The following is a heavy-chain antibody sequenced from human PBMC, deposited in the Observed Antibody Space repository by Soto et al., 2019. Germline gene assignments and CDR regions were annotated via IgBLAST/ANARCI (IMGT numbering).Heavy chain of an antibody. V-gene: IGHV4-39*07. CDR3: ARERQVWGYFDY. D-gene: IGHD7-27*01. J-gene: IGHJ4*02. Sequence: SETLSLTCTVSGGSISSSSYYWGWIRQPPGKGLEWIGSIYYSGSTYYNPSLKSRVTISVDTSKNQFSLKLSSVTAADTAVYYCARERQVWGYFDYWGQGTLVTVSS. CDR2: IYYSGST. CDR1: GGSISSSSYY.